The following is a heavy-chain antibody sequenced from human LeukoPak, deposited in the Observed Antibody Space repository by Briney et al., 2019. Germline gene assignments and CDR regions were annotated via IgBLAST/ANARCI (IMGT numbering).Heavy chain of an antibody. CDR1: GYSFTSYW. J-gene: IGHJ6*03. Sequence: GESLKISCKGSGYSFTSYWIGWVRQMPGKGLEWMGIIYPGDSDTRYSPSFQGQVTISADKSISTAYLQWSSLKASDTAMYYCARRVTMTVEGYYYYYMDVWGKGTTVTISS. V-gene: IGHV5-51*01. D-gene: IGHD3-22*01. CDR2: IYPGDSDT. CDR3: ARRVTMTVEGYYYYYMDV.